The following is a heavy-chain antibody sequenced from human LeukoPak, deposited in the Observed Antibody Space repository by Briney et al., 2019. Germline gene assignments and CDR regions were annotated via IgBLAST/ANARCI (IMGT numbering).Heavy chain of an antibody. V-gene: IGHV4-34*01. Sequence: SETLSLTCAVYGGSISGYYWSWIRQPPGKGLEWIGEINHSGSTNYNPSIKSRVTISVDTSKNQLSLKLSSMTAADTAVYYCARQWLVSPLFDYWGQGTLVTVSS. CDR1: GGSISGYY. CDR2: INHSGST. J-gene: IGHJ4*02. D-gene: IGHD6-19*01. CDR3: ARQWLVSPLFDY.